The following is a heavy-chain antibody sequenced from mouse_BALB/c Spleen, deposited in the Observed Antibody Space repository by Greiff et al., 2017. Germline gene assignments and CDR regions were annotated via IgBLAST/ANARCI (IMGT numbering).Heavy chain of an antibody. V-gene: IGHV5-17*02. J-gene: IGHJ4*01. CDR3: AREGNYYAMDY. CDR1: GFTFSSFG. Sequence: DVQLVESGGGLVQPGGSRKLSCAASGFTFSSFGMHWVRQAPEKGLEWVAYYADTVKGRFTISRDNPKNTLFLQMTSLRSEDTAMYYCAREGNYYAMDYWGQGTSVTVSS.